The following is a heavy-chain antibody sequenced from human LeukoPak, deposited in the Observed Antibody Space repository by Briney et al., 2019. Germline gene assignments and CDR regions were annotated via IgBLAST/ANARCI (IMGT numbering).Heavy chain of an antibody. CDR1: GFTFSNYN. D-gene: IGHD6-13*01. V-gene: IGHV3-48*02. Sequence: RGSLRLSCAASGFTFSNYNMNWVRQAPGKGLEWVSYISSSSSNIYYADSVKGRFTISRDNAKNTLYLQMNSLRDEDTAVYYCARVRTSSWYHDYWGQGTLVTVSS. CDR3: ARVRTSSWYHDY. J-gene: IGHJ4*02. CDR2: ISSSSSNI.